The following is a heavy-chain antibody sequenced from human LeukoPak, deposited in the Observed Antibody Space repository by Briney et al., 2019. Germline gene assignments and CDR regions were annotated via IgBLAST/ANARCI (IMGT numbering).Heavy chain of an antibody. V-gene: IGHV1-46*01. Sequence: ASVKRSCKASGYTFTSNDIHWVRQAPGQGLEWMGIINPSGGSTSYAQKFQGRVTMTRDTSTSTVYMELSSLRSEDTAVYYCARFASLYSRSWYYAFDIWGQGTMVTVSS. CDR2: INPSGGST. J-gene: IGHJ3*02. CDR1: GYTFTSND. CDR3: ARFASLYSRSWYYAFDI. D-gene: IGHD6-13*01.